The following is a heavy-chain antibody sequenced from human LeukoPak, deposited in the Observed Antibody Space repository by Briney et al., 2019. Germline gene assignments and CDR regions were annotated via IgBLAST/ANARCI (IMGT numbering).Heavy chain of an antibody. CDR3: ARALVGATGNWFHP. J-gene: IGHJ5*02. V-gene: IGHV4-59*11. Sequence: SETLSLTCTVSGGSISSHYWSWIRQPPGKGLEWIGYIYYSGSTNYNPSLKSRVTISVDTSKNQFSLKLSSVTAADTAVYYCARALVGATGNWFHPWGQGTLVTVSS. CDR2: IYYSGST. CDR1: GGSISSHY. D-gene: IGHD1-26*01.